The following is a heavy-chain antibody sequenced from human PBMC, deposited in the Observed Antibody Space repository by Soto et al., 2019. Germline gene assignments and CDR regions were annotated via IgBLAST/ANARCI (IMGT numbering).Heavy chain of an antibody. CDR1: GFTFSSYA. D-gene: IGHD3-3*01. CDR2: ISYDGSNK. Sequence: HPGGSLRLSCAASGFTFSSYAMHWVRQAPGKGLEWVAVISYDGSNKYYADSVKGRFTISRDNSKNTLYLQMNSLRAEDTAVYYYARGRLRFLEWLLSKGMDVWGQGTTVTVSS. CDR3: ARGRLRFLEWLLSKGMDV. V-gene: IGHV3-30-3*01. J-gene: IGHJ6*02.